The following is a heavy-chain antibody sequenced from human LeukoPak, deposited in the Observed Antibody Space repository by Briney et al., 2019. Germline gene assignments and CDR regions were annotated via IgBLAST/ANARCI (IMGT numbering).Heavy chain of an antibody. CDR3: AKDVVPDSGWDLDY. CDR1: GFTFSTYS. D-gene: IGHD6-19*01. V-gene: IGHV3-23*01. CDR2: IYPSGDSI. Sequence: PGGSLRLSRAASGFTFSTYSMTWVRQGPGKGLEWVSGIYPSGDSIFYADSVKGRFTISRDNSKNTLYLQMSSLRTEDTAIYYCAKDVVPDSGWDLDYWGQGTLVTVSS. J-gene: IGHJ4*02.